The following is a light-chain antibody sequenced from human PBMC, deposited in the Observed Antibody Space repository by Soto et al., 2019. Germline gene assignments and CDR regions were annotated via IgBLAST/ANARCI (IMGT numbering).Light chain of an antibody. Sequence: QPVLTQPPSVSGAPGQRVTISCTESSSNIGAGYDVHWYQQLPGTAPKLLIYGNSNRPSGVPDRFSGSKSGTSASLASTGLQADDEADYYCQSYDSSLSGWVFGGGTKLTVL. CDR2: GNS. CDR3: QSYDSSLSGWV. CDR1: SSNIGAGYD. V-gene: IGLV1-40*01. J-gene: IGLJ3*02.